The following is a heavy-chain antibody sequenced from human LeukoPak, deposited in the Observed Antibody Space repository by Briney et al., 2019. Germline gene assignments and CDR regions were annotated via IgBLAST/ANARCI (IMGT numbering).Heavy chain of an antibody. CDR2: IIPIFGTA. J-gene: IGHJ3*02. CDR1: GGTFSSYA. Sequence: ASVKVSCKASGGTFSSYAISWVRQAPGQGLEWMGGIIPIFGTANYAQKFQGRVTITADESTSTAYMELSSLRSEDTAVYYCARLGGSYYNYAFDIWGQGTMVTVSS. CDR3: ARLGGSYYNYAFDI. D-gene: IGHD1-26*01. V-gene: IGHV1-69*13.